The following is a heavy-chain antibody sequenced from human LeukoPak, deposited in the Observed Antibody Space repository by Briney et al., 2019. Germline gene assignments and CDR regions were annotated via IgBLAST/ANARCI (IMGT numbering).Heavy chain of an antibody. Sequence: ASVKVSCKASGYTFNAYAITWVRQAPGQGLEWMGWISAYNLNTNYAQYLQGRVTMTVDTSTTTAYMELRSLRFDDTAVYYCARVGNGASWPWEWFDPWGQGTLVTVSS. D-gene: IGHD2-2*01. CDR3: ARVGNGASWPWEWFDP. CDR2: ISAYNLNT. J-gene: IGHJ5*02. V-gene: IGHV1-18*01. CDR1: GYTFNAYA.